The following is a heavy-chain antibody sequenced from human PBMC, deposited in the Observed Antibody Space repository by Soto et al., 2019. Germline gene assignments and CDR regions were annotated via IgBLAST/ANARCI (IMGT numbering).Heavy chain of an antibody. V-gene: IGHV3-23*01. CDR2: ISGGGGTT. Sequence: EVQLLESGGDLVQPGGSLRLSCAASEFTFSSYAMNWVRQAPGKGLEWVSVISGGGGTTYYADSVKGRFRISRDNSKNTLYLQMNSLRVEDTAVYYCAKGKVAYDNSGLQYVYYFPMNVWGQGTTVTVSS. CDR1: EFTFSSYA. D-gene: IGHD3-22*01. CDR3: AKGKVAYDNSGLQYVYYFPMNV. J-gene: IGHJ6*02.